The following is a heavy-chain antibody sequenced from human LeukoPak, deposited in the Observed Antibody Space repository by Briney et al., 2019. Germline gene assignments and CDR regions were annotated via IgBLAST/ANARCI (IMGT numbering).Heavy chain of an antibody. Sequence: SVKVSCKASGGTFSSYAISWVRQAPGQGLEWMGRIIPTLGIANYAQKFQGRVTITADKSTSTAYMELSSLRSEDTAVYYCARDDSPHDYGGNSLYFDYWGQGTLVTVSS. CDR3: ARDDSPHDYGGNSLYFDY. D-gene: IGHD4-23*01. CDR1: GGTFSSYA. J-gene: IGHJ4*02. V-gene: IGHV1-69*04. CDR2: IIPTLGIA.